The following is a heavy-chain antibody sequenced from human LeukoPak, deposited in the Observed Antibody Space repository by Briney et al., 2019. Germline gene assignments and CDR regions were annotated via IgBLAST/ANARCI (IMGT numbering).Heavy chain of an antibody. Sequence: SQTLSLTCTVSGGTIRSDDYYWSWIRQPPGKDLEWIGYIFYTGNTHYNPSLPSRVTFSVDMYKNQFSLKLSSVTAADTAVYFCATVVVVAATNYYYYATDVWGQGTTVTVSS. D-gene: IGHD2-15*01. CDR1: GGTIRSDDYY. J-gene: IGHJ6*02. CDR3: ATVVVVAATNYYYYATDV. CDR2: IFYTGNT. V-gene: IGHV4-30-4*01.